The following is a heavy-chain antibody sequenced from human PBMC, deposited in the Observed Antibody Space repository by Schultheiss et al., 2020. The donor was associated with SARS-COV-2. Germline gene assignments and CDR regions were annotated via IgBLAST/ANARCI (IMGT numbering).Heavy chain of an antibody. CDR3: AREGCSSTSCYRGGKFDP. CDR1: GGSISSYY. V-gene: IGHV4-59*12. D-gene: IGHD2-2*02. Sequence: SQTLSLTCTVSGGSISSYYWSWIRQPPGKGLEWIGYIYYSGSTNYNPSLKSRVTISVDTSKNQFSLKLSSVTAADTAVYYCAREGCSSTSCYRGGKFDPWGQGTLVTVSS. J-gene: IGHJ5*02. CDR2: IYYSGST.